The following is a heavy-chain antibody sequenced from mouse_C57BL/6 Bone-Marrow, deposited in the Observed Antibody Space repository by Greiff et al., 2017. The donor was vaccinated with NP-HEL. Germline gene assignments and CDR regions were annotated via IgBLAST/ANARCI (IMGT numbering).Heavy chain of an antibody. Sequence: VQLKESGPGLVKPSQSLSLTCSVTGYSITSGYYWNWIRQLPGNKLEWMGYISYDGSNNYNPSLKNRISITRDTSKNQFFLKLNSVTTEDTATYYCARGGVLRSFAYWGQGTLVTVSA. J-gene: IGHJ3*01. CDR3: ARGGVLRSFAY. D-gene: IGHD2-14*01. CDR1: GYSITSGYY. V-gene: IGHV3-6*01. CDR2: ISYDGSN.